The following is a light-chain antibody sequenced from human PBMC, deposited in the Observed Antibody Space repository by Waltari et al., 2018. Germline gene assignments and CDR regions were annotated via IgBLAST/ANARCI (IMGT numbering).Light chain of an antibody. Sequence: SSELTQGPAVSVALGQTVRITCQGDSLRSSYASWYQQKPGQAPVLVFYGKDNRPSGVPDRFSGSSLGNTASLTSTGARAEDEADYYCNSRDSSGTHVVFGGGTKLTVL. CDR2: GKD. J-gene: IGLJ2*01. CDR3: NSRDSSGTHVV. V-gene: IGLV3-19*01. CDR1: SLRSSY.